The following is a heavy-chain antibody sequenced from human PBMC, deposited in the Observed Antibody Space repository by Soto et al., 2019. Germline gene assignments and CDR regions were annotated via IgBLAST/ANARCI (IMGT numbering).Heavy chain of an antibody. J-gene: IGHJ3*02. V-gene: IGHV4-34*09. CDR1: GGSFGGYY. CDR3: ARDEVVIRYDIRGEPMSGNSFDS. Sequence: APETLPLTCAVYGGSFGGYYWSWIRQPPGKGLEWIGYIYYSGTTYYNPSLKSRVTISVDTSKNQFSLKLSSVTAADTAVYYCARDEVVIRYDIRGEPMSGNSFDSWGQGKMVTV. D-gene: IGHD3-22*01. CDR2: IYYSGTT.